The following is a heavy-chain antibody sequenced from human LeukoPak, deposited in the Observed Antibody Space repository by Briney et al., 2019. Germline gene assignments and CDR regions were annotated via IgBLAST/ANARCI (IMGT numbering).Heavy chain of an antibody. CDR1: GSTVSSNY. D-gene: IGHD6-19*01. CDR2: ISGSGGST. V-gene: IGHV3-23*01. Sequence: PGGSLRLSCAASGSTVSSNYMSWVRQAPGKGLEWVSAISGSGGSTYYADSVKGRFTISRDNSKNTLYLQMNSLRAEDTAVYYCAKDRAWGVTVAGSDYWGQGTLVTASS. CDR3: AKDRAWGVTVAGSDY. J-gene: IGHJ4*02.